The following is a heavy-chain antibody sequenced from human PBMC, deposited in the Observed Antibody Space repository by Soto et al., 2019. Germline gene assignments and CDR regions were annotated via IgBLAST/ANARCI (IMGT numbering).Heavy chain of an antibody. CDR2: IIPIFATA. CDR1: GGTLSSCA. Sequence: QVTLAQSGAEVKKPGSSVKVSCKASGGTLSSCAISWVRQAPGQGLEWMGGIIPIFATASYAQKFQGRVTVTADRTTTTAYMEMSSLRSEDTAIDYCAREGELYASSGYFTPGFDYWGQGTLVTVSS. J-gene: IGHJ4*02. V-gene: IGHV1-69*06. D-gene: IGHD3-22*01. CDR3: AREGELYASSGYFTPGFDY.